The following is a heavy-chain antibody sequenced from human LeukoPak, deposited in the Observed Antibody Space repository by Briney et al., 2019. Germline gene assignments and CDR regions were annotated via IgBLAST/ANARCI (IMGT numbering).Heavy chain of an antibody. CDR2: VNPNSGGT. V-gene: IGHV1-2*02. D-gene: IGHD4-23*01. CDR1: GYTFTGYY. CDR3: ARHPGKVTNDWYFDL. Sequence: ASVKVSCKASGYTFTGYYMHWVRQAPGQGLEWMGWVNPNSGGTNYAQKFQGRVTMTRDTSITTAYMELSRLSSDDTAVYYCARHPGKVTNDWYFDLWGRGTLVTVSS. J-gene: IGHJ2*01.